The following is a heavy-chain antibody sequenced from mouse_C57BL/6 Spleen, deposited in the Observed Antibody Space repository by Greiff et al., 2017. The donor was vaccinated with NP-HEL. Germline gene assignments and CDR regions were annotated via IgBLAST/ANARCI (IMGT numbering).Heavy chain of an antibody. CDR1: GYAFSSYW. V-gene: IGHV1-80*01. CDR2: IYPGDGDT. Sequence: QVQLQQSGAELVKPGASVKISCKASGYAFSSYWMNWVKQRPGKGLEWIGQIYPGDGDTNYNGKFKGKATLTADKSSSTAYMQLSSLTSADPAVYFCARGGITTVVAKGYAMDYWGQGTSVTVSS. J-gene: IGHJ4*01. D-gene: IGHD1-1*01. CDR3: ARGGITTVVAKGYAMDY.